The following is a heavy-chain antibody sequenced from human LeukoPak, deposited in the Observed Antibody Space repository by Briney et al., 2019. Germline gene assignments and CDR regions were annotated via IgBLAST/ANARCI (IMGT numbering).Heavy chain of an antibody. J-gene: IGHJ4*02. V-gene: IGHV3-9*01. CDR2: ISWNSGSI. D-gene: IGHD3-22*01. CDR3: AKGCDSSGYYLHPFCY. CDR1: GFTFDDYA. Sequence: GGSLRLSCAASGFTFDDYAMHWVRQAPGKGLEWVSGISWNSGSIGYADSVKGRFTISRDNAKNSLYLQMNSLRAEDTALYYCAKGCDSSGYYLHPFCYWGQGTLVTVSS.